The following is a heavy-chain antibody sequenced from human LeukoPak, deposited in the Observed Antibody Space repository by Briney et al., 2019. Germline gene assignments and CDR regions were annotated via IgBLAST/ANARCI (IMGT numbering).Heavy chain of an antibody. CDR1: GYSFTSYW. Sequence: GESLKISCKGPGYSFTSYWIGWVRQMPGKGLEWMGIIYPGDSDTRYSPSFQGQVTISADKSISTAYLQWSSLKASDTAMYYCARSGYDFWSGYYPFDYWGQGTLVTVSS. CDR2: IYPGDSDT. CDR3: ARSGYDFWSGYYPFDY. D-gene: IGHD3-3*01. J-gene: IGHJ4*02. V-gene: IGHV5-51*01.